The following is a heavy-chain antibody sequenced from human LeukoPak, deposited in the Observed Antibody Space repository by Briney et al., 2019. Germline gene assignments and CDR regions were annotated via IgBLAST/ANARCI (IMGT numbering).Heavy chain of an antibody. D-gene: IGHD1-7*01. CDR3: ARAGGQLELRGAFDI. J-gene: IGHJ3*02. Sequence: SETLSLTCTVSGGSTSSHYWSWIRQPPGKGLEWIGYIYYSGSTNYNPSLKSRVTISVDTSKNQFSLKLSSVTAADTAVYYCARAGGQLELRGAFDIWGQGTMVTVSS. CDR1: GGSTSSHY. CDR2: IYYSGST. V-gene: IGHV4-59*11.